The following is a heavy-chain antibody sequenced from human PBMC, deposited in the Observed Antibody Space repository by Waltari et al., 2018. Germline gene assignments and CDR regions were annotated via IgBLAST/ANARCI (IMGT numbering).Heavy chain of an antibody. CDR2: ISSSSSYI. CDR3: ARLEGDYGGNPNFDY. Sequence: EVQLVESGGGLVKPGGSLRLSCAASGFTFSSYSMNWVRQASGKGLEWVSSISSSSSYIYYADSVKGRFTISRDNAKNSLYLQMNSLRAEDTAVYYCARLEGDYGGNPNFDYWGQGTLVTVSS. J-gene: IGHJ4*02. D-gene: IGHD4-17*01. V-gene: IGHV3-21*01. CDR1: GFTFSSYS.